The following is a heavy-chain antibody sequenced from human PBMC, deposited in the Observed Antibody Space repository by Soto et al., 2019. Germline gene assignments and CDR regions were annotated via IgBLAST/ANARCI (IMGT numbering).Heavy chain of an antibody. Sequence: GGSLRLSCAASGIIFNTYSMDWVRQAPGKGLEWVASISPSGSYMYYGDSLKGRFTVSRDNAKNSLYLQMDSLRADDTAIYYCARFGLVTFDCWGQGTLVTVSS. CDR3: ARFGLVTFDC. CDR1: GIIFNTYS. D-gene: IGHD3-3*01. V-gene: IGHV3-21*01. J-gene: IGHJ4*02. CDR2: ISPSGSYM.